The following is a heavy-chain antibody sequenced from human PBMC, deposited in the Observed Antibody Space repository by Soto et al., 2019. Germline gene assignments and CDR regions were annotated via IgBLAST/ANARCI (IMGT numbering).Heavy chain of an antibody. J-gene: IGHJ4*02. V-gene: IGHV4-31*03. CDR2: IYYSGST. CDR1: GGSISSGGYY. D-gene: IGHD3-3*01. Sequence: SETLSLTCTVSGGSISSGGYYWSWIRQHPGKGLEWIGYIYYSGSTYYNPPLKSRVTISVDTSKNQFSLKLSSVTAADTAVYYCARALRGYYDFWSGYLSHWGQGTLVTVSS. CDR3: ARALRGYYDFWSGYLSH.